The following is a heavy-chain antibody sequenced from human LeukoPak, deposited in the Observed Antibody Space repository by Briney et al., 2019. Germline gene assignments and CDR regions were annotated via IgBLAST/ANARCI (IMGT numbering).Heavy chain of an antibody. J-gene: IGHJ4*02. Sequence: GRSLRLSCAASGSTFSSYGMHWVRQAPGKGLEWVAVIWYDGSNKYYADSVKGRFTISRDNSKNTLYLQMNSLRAEDTAVYYCAKTLSSGWYSGVGRNYYFDYWGQGTLVTVSS. CDR1: GSTFSSYG. CDR2: IWYDGSNK. CDR3: AKTLSSGWYSGVGRNYYFDY. D-gene: IGHD6-19*01. V-gene: IGHV3-33*06.